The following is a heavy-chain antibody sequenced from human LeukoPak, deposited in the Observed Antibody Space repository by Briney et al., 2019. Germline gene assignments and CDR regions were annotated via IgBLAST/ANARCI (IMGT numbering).Heavy chain of an antibody. J-gene: IGHJ4*02. V-gene: IGHV4-38-2*01. Sequence: SETLSLTCAVSGYSISSGYYWGWIRQPPGKGLEWIGSIYHSGSTYYNPSLKSRVTISLDTSKNQYSLKLSSMTAADTAVYYCARISTTVTFDYWGQGTLVPVSS. D-gene: IGHD4-17*01. CDR3: ARISTTVTFDY. CDR2: IYHSGST. CDR1: GYSISSGYY.